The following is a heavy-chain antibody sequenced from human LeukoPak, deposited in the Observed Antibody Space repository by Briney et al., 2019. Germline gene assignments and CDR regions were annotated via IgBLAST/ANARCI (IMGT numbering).Heavy chain of an antibody. CDR3: ARAPGPLDY. CDR2: ISYDGSNK. CDR1: GFTFSNAW. J-gene: IGHJ4*02. Sequence: GGSLRLSCAASGFTFSNAWMSWVRQAPGKGLEWVAVISYDGSNKYYADSVKGRFTISRDNAKNSLYLQMNSLRAEDTAVYYCARAPGPLDYWGQGTLVTVSS. V-gene: IGHV3-30*03.